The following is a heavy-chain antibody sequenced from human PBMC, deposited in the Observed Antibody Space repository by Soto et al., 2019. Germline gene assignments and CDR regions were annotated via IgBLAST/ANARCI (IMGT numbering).Heavy chain of an antibody. Sequence: GGSLRLSCAASGFTFDDYGMSWVRQAPGKGLEWVSGINWNGGSTGYADSVKGRFTISRDNAKNSPYLQMNSLRAEDTALYHCARVIWFGEYPEPYYYYMDVWGKGTTVTVSS. CDR3: ARVIWFGEYPEPYYYYMDV. D-gene: IGHD3-10*01. J-gene: IGHJ6*03. CDR1: GFTFDDYG. V-gene: IGHV3-20*01. CDR2: INWNGGST.